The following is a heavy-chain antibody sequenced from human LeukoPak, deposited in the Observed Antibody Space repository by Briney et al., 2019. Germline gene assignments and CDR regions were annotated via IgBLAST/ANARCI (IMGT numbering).Heavy chain of an antibody. CDR2: INPNSGGT. J-gene: IGHJ4*02. V-gene: IGHV1-2*02. Sequence: ASVMVSCKASGYTFTGYYMHWVRQAPGQGLEWMGWINPNSGGTKYAQKFQGRVAMTRDTSISTAYMELSRLRSDDTAVYYCARGSSSWYYFDYWGQGTLVTVSS. CDR1: GYTFTGYY. D-gene: IGHD6-13*01. CDR3: ARGSSSWYYFDY.